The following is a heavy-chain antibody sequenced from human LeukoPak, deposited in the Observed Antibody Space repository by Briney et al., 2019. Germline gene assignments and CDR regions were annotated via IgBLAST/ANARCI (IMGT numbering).Heavy chain of an antibody. CDR3: AKAYYYDSSGRAFDI. J-gene: IGHJ3*02. CDR2: ISGSGGST. V-gene: IGHV3-23*01. D-gene: IGHD3-22*01. Sequence: GGSLRLSCAVSGFTVSSYAMSWVRQAPGKGLEWVSTISGSGGSTYYADSVKGRFTISRDNSKNTLFLQMNSLRAEDTAVYYCAKAYYYDSSGRAFDIWGQGTMVTVSS. CDR1: GFTVSSYA.